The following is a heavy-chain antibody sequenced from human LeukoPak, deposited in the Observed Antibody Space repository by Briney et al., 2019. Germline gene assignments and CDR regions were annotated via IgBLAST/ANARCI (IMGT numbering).Heavy chain of an antibody. D-gene: IGHD2-15*01. V-gene: IGHV4-34*01. J-gene: IGHJ3*02. CDR1: GGSFSGYY. CDR2: INHSGST. CDR3: ARGGDIVVVVAATGALDI. Sequence: SETLSLTCAVYGGSFSGYYWSWIRQPPGKGLEWIGEINHSGSTNYNPSLKSRVTISVDTSKNQFSLKLSSVTAADTAVYYCARGGDIVVVVAATGALDIWGQGTMVTVSS.